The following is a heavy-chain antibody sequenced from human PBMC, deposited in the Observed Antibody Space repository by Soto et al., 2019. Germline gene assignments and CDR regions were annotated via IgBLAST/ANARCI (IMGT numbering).Heavy chain of an antibody. Sequence: GGSLRLSCTASGFMFSSDWLTWVRQAPGKGLEWVANIKTDGSETFYVDSVKGRFTISRDNAKNSLFLQMNSLRAEDTAVYYCAREKATNGYIYYFDNWSQGTLVTVSS. V-gene: IGHV3-7*04. CDR2: IKTDGSET. CDR3: AREKATNGYIYYFDN. CDR1: GFMFSSDW. J-gene: IGHJ4*02. D-gene: IGHD2-8*01.